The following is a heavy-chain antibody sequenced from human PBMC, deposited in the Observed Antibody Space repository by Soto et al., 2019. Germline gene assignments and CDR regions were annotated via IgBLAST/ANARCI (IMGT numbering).Heavy chain of an antibody. CDR1: GFTFSNYA. D-gene: IGHD3-22*01. J-gene: IGHJ6*02. CDR2: ISYDGSNK. Sequence: GGSLRLSFAASGFTFSNYALHWVRQAPGKGLEWVAVISYDGSNKYYADSVKGRFTISRDNSKNTLYLQMNSLRAEDTAVYYCARDGSTYYYDSSGYYSRYYYGLDVWGQGTPVTVSS. V-gene: IGHV3-30-3*01. CDR3: ARDGSTYYYDSSGYYSRYYYGLDV.